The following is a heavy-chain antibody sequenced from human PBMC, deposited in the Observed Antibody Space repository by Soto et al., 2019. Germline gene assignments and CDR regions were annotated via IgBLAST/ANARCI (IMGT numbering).Heavy chain of an antibody. D-gene: IGHD6-25*01. Sequence: GESLKISCKGFGYRFNTHCISWVRQMRGKGLEWMGRVDPGDSYTYYGPSFRGHVTVSADRSISTAYLDLSSLKASDTAIYYCASQIWETGPATILDYWGQGTLVTVSS. CDR2: VDPGDSYT. V-gene: IGHV5-10-1*01. J-gene: IGHJ4*02. CDR3: ASQIWETGPATILDY. CDR1: GYRFNTHC.